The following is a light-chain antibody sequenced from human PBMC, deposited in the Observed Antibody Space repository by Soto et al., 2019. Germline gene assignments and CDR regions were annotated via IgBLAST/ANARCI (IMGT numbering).Light chain of an antibody. CDR1: SSDVGGYNY. CDR3: SSYTSSNTLESV. CDR2: DVS. J-gene: IGLJ1*01. Sequence: QSVLTQPASVSGSPGQSITISCTGTSSDVGGYNYVSWYQQHPGKAPKLMIYDVSNRPSGVSNRFSGSKSGNTASLTISGLQAEDEADYYCSSYTSSNTLESVFGTGTKVTVL. V-gene: IGLV2-14*01.